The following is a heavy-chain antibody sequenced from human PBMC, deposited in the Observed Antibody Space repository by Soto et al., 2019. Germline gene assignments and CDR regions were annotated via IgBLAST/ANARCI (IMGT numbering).Heavy chain of an antibody. D-gene: IGHD4-17*01. J-gene: IGHJ6*02. CDR3: ATPTVTRVRYYYYGMDV. CDR2: IIPIFGTA. CDR1: GGTFSSYA. V-gene: IGHV1-69*01. Sequence: QVQLVQSGAEVKKPGSSVKVSCKASGGTFSSYAISWVRQAPGQGLEWMGVIIPIFGTANYAQKFQGRVTITADESTSTAYMELSSLRSEDTAVYYCATPTVTRVRYYYYGMDVWGQGTTVTVSS.